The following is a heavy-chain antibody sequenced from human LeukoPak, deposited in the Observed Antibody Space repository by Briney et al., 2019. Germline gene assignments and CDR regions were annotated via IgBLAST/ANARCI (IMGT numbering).Heavy chain of an antibody. V-gene: IGHV4-39*07. CDR3: ARAVYSGSYPFDY. CDR2: IYYSGST. D-gene: IGHD1-26*01. J-gene: IGHJ4*02. Sequence: SETLSLTCTVSGDSISSGNYHWAWIRQPPGKGLEWIGSIYYSGSTYYNPSLKSRVTISVDTSKNQFSLKLSSVTAADTAVYYCARAVYSGSYPFDYWGQGTLVTVSS. CDR1: GDSISSGNYH.